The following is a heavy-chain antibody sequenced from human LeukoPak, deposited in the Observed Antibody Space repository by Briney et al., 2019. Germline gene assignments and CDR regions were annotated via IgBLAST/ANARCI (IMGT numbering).Heavy chain of an antibody. D-gene: IGHD1-26*01. CDR1: GFTFSSYG. CDR2: IRYDGSNK. V-gene: IGHV3-30*02. Sequence: GGSLRLSCAASGFTFSSYGMHWVRQAPGKGLEWVAFIRYDGSNKYYADSVKGRFTISRDNSKNTLYLQMNSLRAEDTAVYYCAKDRRVSSGATTLNWFDPWGQGTLVTVSS. CDR3: AKDRRVSSGATTLNWFDP. J-gene: IGHJ5*02.